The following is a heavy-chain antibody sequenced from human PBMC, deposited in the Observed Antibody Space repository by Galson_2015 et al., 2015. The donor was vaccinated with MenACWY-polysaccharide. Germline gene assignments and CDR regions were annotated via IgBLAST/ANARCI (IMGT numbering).Heavy chain of an antibody. CDR1: HDSITSSY. V-gene: IGHV4-4*07. D-gene: IGHD1-1*01. CDR2: IHATGST. J-gene: IGHJ2*01. CDR3: ARRSLDNWYFDL. Sequence: ETLSLTCTVSHDSITSSYWSWIRQSADKGLEYLGRIHATGSTAYNPSFRSRVAMSLDLPRNQLSLRLVSVTASDTAIYYCARRSLDNWYFDLWGRGTLVIVSS.